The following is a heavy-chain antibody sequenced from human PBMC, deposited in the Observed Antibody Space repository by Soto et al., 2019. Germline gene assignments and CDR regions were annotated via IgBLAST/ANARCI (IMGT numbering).Heavy chain of an antibody. Sequence: SETLSLTCTVSGGSISSGDYYWSWIRQPPGKGLEWIGYIYYSGSTYYNPSLKSRVTISVDTSKNQFSLKLSSVTAADTAVYYCARAPTAMVYFDYWGQGTLVTVSS. V-gene: IGHV4-30-4*01. D-gene: IGHD5-18*01. CDR2: IYYSGST. J-gene: IGHJ4*02. CDR1: GGSISSGDYY. CDR3: ARAPTAMVYFDY.